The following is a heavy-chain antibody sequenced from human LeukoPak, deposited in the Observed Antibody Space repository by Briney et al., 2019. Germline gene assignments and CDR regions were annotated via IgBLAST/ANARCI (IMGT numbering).Heavy chain of an antibody. CDR2: ISSSSSYI. CDR3: ARDSRVSDYDFWSGYYKGNFDY. CDR1: GFTFSSYS. V-gene: IGHV3-21*01. D-gene: IGHD3-3*01. Sequence: GGSLRLSCAASGFTFSSYSMNWVRQAPGKGLEWVSSISSSSSYIYYADSVKGRFTISRDNAKNSLYLQMNSLGAEDTAVYYCARDSRVSDYDFWSGYYKGNFDYWGQGTLVTVSS. J-gene: IGHJ4*02.